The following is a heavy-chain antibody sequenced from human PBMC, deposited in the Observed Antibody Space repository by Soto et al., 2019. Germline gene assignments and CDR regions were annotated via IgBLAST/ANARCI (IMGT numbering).Heavy chain of an antibody. J-gene: IGHJ4*02. D-gene: IGHD3-10*01. Sequence: GGSLRLSCAASGFTFSSYGMHWVRQAPGKGLEWVAVIWYDGSNKYYADSVKGRFTISRDNSKNTLYLQMNSLRAENTAVYYCARDGGLGYYGSGTIEYYFDYWGQGTLVTVSA. CDR2: IWYDGSNK. CDR3: ARDGGLGYYGSGTIEYYFDY. CDR1: GFTFSSYG. V-gene: IGHV3-33*01.